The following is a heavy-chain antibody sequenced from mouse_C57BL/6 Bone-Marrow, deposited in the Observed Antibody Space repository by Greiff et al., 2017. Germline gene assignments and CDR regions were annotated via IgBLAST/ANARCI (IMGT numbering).Heavy chain of an antibody. CDR1: GYAFTNYL. D-gene: IGHD4-1*01. Sequence: QVQLKESGAELVRPGTSVKVSCKASGYAFTNYLIEWVKQRPGQGLEWIGVINPGSGGTNYNEKFKGKATLTADKSSSTAYMQLSSLTSEDSAVXFCARGVNWVFDYWGQGTTLTVSS. CDR2: INPGSGGT. CDR3: ARGVNWVFDY. J-gene: IGHJ2*01. V-gene: IGHV1-54*01.